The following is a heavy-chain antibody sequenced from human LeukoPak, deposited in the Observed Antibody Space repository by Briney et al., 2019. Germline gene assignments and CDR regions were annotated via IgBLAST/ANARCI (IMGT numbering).Heavy chain of an antibody. CDR2: IKQDGSEK. V-gene: IGHV3-7*01. D-gene: IGHD3-3*01. CDR1: GFTFSSYW. CDR3: ARDGTYDFWSGYSDY. J-gene: IGHJ4*02. Sequence: GGSLRLSCAASGFTFSSYWMSWVRQAPGKGLERVTNIKQDGSEKYYVDSVKGRFTISRDNAKNSLYLQMNSLRAEDTVVYYCARDGTYDFWSGYSDYWGQGTLVTVSS.